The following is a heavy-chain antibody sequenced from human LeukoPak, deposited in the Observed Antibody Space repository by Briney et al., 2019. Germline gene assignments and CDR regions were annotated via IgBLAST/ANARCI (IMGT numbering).Heavy chain of an antibody. CDR1: GFTFSTYG. V-gene: IGHV3-33*06. CDR3: AKDLTLKD. J-gene: IGHJ4*02. Sequence: GGSLRLSCAASGFTFSTYGMPWVRQAPGKGLEWVAVIWYDGTIKYYADSVKGRFTISRDNSKNTLYLQMNSLRAEDTAVYYCAKDLTLKDWGQGTLVTVSS. CDR2: IWYDGTIK.